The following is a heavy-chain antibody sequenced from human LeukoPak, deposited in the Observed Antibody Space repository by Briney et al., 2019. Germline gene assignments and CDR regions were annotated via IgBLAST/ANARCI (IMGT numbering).Heavy chain of an antibody. J-gene: IGHJ6*03. CDR2: ISSSGSTI. Sequence: PGGSLRLSCAASGFTFSDYYMSWIRQAPGKGLEWVSYISSSGSTIYYADSVKGRFTISRDNAKNSLYLQMNSLRAEDTAVYYCARLRANWNYYYYYMDVWGKGTTVTVSS. D-gene: IGHD1-20*01. V-gene: IGHV3-11*04. CDR1: GFTFSDYY. CDR3: ARLRANWNYYYYYMDV.